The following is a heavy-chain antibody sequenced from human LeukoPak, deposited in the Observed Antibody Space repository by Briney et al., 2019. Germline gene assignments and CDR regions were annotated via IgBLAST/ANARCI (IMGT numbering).Heavy chain of an antibody. J-gene: IGHJ6*03. CDR2: INPNSGGT. V-gene: IGHV1-2*02. CDR3: ASGYYDSSGSYYYYYYMDV. Sequence: ASAKVSCKASGYTFTGYYMHWVRQAPGQGLEWMGWINPNSGGTNYAQKFQGRVTMTRDTSISTAYMELSRLRSDDTAVYYCASGYYDSSGSYYYYYYMDVWGKGTTVTVSS. D-gene: IGHD3-22*01. CDR1: GYTFTGYY.